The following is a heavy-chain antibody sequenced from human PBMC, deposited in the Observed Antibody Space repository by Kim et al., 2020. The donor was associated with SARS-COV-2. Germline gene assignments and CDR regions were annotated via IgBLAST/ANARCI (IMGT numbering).Heavy chain of an antibody. D-gene: IGHD6-6*01. V-gene: IGHV3-15*01. J-gene: IGHJ4*02. CDR3: TTDTPIHSSSSWLWAVFDY. Sequence: GRFTISRDASKNTLYLQMNSLKTEDTAVYYCTTDTPIHSSSSWLWAVFDYWGQGTLVTVSS.